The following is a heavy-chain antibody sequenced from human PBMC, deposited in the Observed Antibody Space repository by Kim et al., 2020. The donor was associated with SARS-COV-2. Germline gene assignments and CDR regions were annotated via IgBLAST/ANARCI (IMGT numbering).Heavy chain of an antibody. CDR1: GYTFTSYA. CDR2: INTNTGNP. V-gene: IGHV7-4-1*02. J-gene: IGHJ5*02. CDR3: ARDRYSYGLNWFDH. Sequence: ASVKVSCKASGYTFTSYAMNWVRQAPGQGLEWMGWINTNTGNPTYAQGFTGRFVFSLDTSVSTAYLQISSLKAEDTAVYYCARDRYSYGLNWFDHWGQGTLVTVSS. D-gene: IGHD5-18*01.